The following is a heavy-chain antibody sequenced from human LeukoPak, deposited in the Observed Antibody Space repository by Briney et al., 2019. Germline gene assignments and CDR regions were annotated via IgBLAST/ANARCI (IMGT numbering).Heavy chain of an antibody. CDR3: AAKHSSWYSGFDY. Sequence: GGSLRLSCAASGFTFSSYEMNWVCQAPGKWLEWVSYISSSGSTIYYADSVKGRFTISRDNAKNSLYLQMNSLRAEDTAVYYCAAKHSSWYSGFDYWGQGTLVTVSS. CDR1: GFTFSSYE. J-gene: IGHJ4*02. V-gene: IGHV3-48*03. D-gene: IGHD6-13*01. CDR2: ISSSGSTI.